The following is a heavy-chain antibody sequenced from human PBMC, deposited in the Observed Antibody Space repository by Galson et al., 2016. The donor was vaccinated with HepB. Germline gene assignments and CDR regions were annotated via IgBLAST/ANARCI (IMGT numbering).Heavy chain of an antibody. V-gene: IGHV1-18*01. D-gene: IGHD1-1*01. CDR2: ISAYNEST. J-gene: IGHJ4*02. Sequence: SVKVSCKASGYSFTNYAISWVRQAPGQGLEWMGRISAYNESTDLAQKFQGRVRLTTDPSTSTTYLDLRNLTSDDTAVYFCAVTTNVGSWGQGTLVTVSS. CDR1: GYSFTNYA. CDR3: AVTTNVGS.